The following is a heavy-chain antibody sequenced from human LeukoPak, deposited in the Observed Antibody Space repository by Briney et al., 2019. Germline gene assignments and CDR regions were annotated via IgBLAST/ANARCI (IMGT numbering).Heavy chain of an antibody. D-gene: IGHD2-2*01. CDR3: ARGGVVVVPAAIPCNWFDP. J-gene: IGHJ5*02. CDR1: GGSISSYY. CDR2: IYYSGST. V-gene: IGHV4-59*01. Sequence: PSETLSLTCTVSGGSISSYYWSWIRQPPGKGLEWIGYIYYSGSTNYNPSLKSRVTISVDTSKNQFSLKLSSVTAADTAVYYCARGGVVVVPAAIPCNWFDPWGQGTLVTVSS.